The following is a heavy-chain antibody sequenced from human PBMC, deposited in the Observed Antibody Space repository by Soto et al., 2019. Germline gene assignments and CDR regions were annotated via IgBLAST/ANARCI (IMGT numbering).Heavy chain of an antibody. D-gene: IGHD3-3*01. Sequence: PSETLSLTCTVSGGSISNHYWSWIRQPPGKGLEWIGYIYYNGNTNYNPSLKSRVTMSVDTSKNQFSLKLSSVTAADTAVYYCARHSNDFWSGYERIDYWGQGALVTVSS. V-gene: IGHV4-59*08. J-gene: IGHJ4*02. CDR3: ARHSNDFWSGYERIDY. CDR2: IYYNGNT. CDR1: GGSISNHY.